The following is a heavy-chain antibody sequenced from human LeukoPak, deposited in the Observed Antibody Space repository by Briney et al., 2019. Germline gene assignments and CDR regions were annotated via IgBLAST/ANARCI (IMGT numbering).Heavy chain of an antibody. Sequence: ASVKVSCKASGYTFTSYGISWVRQAPGQGPEWMGWISAYNGNTNYAQKLQGRVTMTTDTSTSTAYVELRSLRSDDTAVYYCARDRVGATPFDYWGQGTLVTVSS. V-gene: IGHV1-18*01. CDR2: ISAYNGNT. CDR3: ARDRVGATPFDY. D-gene: IGHD1-26*01. J-gene: IGHJ4*02. CDR1: GYTFTSYG.